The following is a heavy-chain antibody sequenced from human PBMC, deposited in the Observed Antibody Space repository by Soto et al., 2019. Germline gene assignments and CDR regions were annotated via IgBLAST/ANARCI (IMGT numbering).Heavy chain of an antibody. D-gene: IGHD6-19*01. Sequence: GGSLRLSCAASGFTFSSYWMSWVRQAPGKGLEWVANIKQDGSEKYYVDSVKGRFTISRDNAKNSLYLQMNSLRAEDTAVYYCARDPSILGSGWYYFDYWGQGTLVTVSS. V-gene: IGHV3-7*01. CDR2: IKQDGSEK. J-gene: IGHJ4*02. CDR1: GFTFSSYW. CDR3: ARDPSILGSGWYYFDY.